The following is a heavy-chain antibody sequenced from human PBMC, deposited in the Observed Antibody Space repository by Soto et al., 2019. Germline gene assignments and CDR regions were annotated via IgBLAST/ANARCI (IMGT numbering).Heavy chain of an antibody. J-gene: IGHJ5*02. D-gene: IGHD5-18*01. CDR1: GGSVSSGDYY. Sequence: PSETLSLTYTVSGGSVSSGDYYWSWIRQPPGKGLEWIGYIYYSGNTNYNPSLKSRVIISVDTSKNLFSLNLTSVTAADTAVYYCARIPVDTSMIYWLDPWGQGALVTVSS. CDR3: ARIPVDTSMIYWLDP. CDR2: IYYSGNT. V-gene: IGHV4-61*08.